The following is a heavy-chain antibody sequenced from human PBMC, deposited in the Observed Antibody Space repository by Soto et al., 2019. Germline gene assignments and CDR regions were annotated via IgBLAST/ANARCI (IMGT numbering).Heavy chain of an antibody. CDR3: ASLTGYYYDSSGYYGGG. CDR2: IIPIFGTA. D-gene: IGHD3-22*01. Sequence: QVQLVQSGAEVKKPGSSVKVSCKASGGTFSSYAISWVRQAPGQGLEWMGGIIPIFGTANYAQKFQGRVTITADESTRTAYMELSSLRSEDTAVYYCASLTGYYYDSSGYYGGGWGQGTLVTVSS. V-gene: IGHV1-69*01. J-gene: IGHJ4*02. CDR1: GGTFSSYA.